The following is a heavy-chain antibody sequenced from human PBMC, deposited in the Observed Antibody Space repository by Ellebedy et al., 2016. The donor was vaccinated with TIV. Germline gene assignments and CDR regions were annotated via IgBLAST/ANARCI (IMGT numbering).Heavy chain of an antibody. CDR3: ARGVVDYGDYYYYGMDV. D-gene: IGHD4-17*01. CDR2: IIPIFGTA. V-gene: IGHV1-69*13. CDR1: GGTFSSYA. Sequence: AASVKVSCKASGGTFSSYAISWVRQAPGQGLEWMGGIIPIFGTANYAQKFQGRVTITADESTSTAYMELSSLRSEDTAVYYCARGVVDYGDYYYYGMDVWGQGTTVTVSS. J-gene: IGHJ6*02.